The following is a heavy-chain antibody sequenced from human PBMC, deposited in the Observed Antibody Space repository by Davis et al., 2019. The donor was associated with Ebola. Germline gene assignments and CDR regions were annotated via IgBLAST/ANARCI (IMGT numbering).Heavy chain of an antibody. J-gene: IGHJ6*02. Sequence: GGSLRLSCTGSGYSFTSYWIGWVRQMPGNGLEWMGIIYPGDSDTRYSPSFQGQVTISADKSISTAYLQWSSLKASGTAMYYCARRRYYYYGMDVWGQGTTVTVSS. V-gene: IGHV5-51*01. CDR2: IYPGDSDT. CDR3: ARRRYYYYGMDV. CDR1: GYSFTSYW.